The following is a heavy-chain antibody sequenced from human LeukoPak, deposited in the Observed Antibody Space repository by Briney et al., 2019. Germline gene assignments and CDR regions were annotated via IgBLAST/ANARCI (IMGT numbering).Heavy chain of an antibody. V-gene: IGHV3-21*01. CDR3: ARDLREANS. Sequence: PGESLRLSCAASGFTFSTYSMNWVRQAPGKGLEWVSSISTSSSYIFYADSLKGRFTISRDNAKNTVYLQMNSLRAEDTAVYYCARDLREANSWGQGALVTVSS. J-gene: IGHJ4*02. D-gene: IGHD1-26*01. CDR2: ISTSSSYI. CDR1: GFTFSTYS.